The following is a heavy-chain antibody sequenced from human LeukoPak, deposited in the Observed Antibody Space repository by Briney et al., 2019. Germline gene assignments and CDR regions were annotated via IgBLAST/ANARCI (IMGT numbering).Heavy chain of an antibody. CDR2: INSDGSST. CDR3: ARSTSHYYYYMDV. V-gene: IGHV3-74*01. J-gene: IGHJ6*03. CDR1: GFTFSSYE. Sequence: GGSLRLSCAASGFTFSSYEMNWVRQAPGKGLVWVSRINSDGSSTTYADSVMGRFTISRDNATNTLFLQMNSLRADDTAVYYCARSTSHYYYYMDVWGKGTTVTISS.